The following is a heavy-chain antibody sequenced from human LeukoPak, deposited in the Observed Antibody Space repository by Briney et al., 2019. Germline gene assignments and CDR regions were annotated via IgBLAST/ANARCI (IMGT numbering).Heavy chain of an antibody. CDR2: IYYSGST. CDR1: GGSISSYY. V-gene: IGHV4-39*07. D-gene: IGHD3-9*01. J-gene: IGHJ5*02. CDR3: ARGPIYYDILTGYYWSWFGP. Sequence: SETLSLTCTVSGGSISSYYWGWIRQPPGKGLEWIGSIYYSGSTYYNPSLKSRVTISVDTSKTQLCLKLSSVTAADTAVYYCARGPIYYDILTGYYWSWFGPWGQGTLVTVSS.